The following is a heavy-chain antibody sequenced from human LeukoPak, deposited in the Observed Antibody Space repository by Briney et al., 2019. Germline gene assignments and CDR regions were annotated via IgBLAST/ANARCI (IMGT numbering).Heavy chain of an antibody. V-gene: IGHV3-30*02. J-gene: IGHJ4*02. CDR2: IRYDGSNK. CDR1: GFTFNSYG. CDR3: ARDGAVGIVGATFDY. D-gene: IGHD1-26*01. Sequence: PGGSLRLSCAASGFTFNSYGMHWVRQAPGKGLEWVAFIRYDGSNKYYADSVKGRFTISRDNSKNTLYLQMNSLRAEDTAVYYCARDGAVGIVGATFDYWGQGTLVTVSS.